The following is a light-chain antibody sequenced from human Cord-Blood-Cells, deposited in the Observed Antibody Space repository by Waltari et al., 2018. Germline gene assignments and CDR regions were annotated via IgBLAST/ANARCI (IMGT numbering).Light chain of an antibody. Sequence: EIVLTQSPGTLSLSPGERATLSCRASQSVSSSYLAWYQQKPGQAPRLLSYGASSRATGIPDRVSGSVSGTDFTLTISRREPEEFAVYYCQQYGSSPLYTFGQGTKLEIK. CDR2: GAS. CDR1: QSVSSSY. V-gene: IGKV3-20*01. CDR3: QQYGSSPLYT. J-gene: IGKJ2*01.